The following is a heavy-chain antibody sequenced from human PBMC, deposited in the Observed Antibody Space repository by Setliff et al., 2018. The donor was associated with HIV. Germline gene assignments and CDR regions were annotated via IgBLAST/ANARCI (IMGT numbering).Heavy chain of an antibody. CDR1: GFAFSTFD. CDR2: VGVDSDDT. Sequence: GESLKISCAAFGFAFSTFDMNWVRQVQGKGLEWVAAVGVDSDDTFYADSVRGRFAVSRDDSKSAMSLQMHGVTPEDTAIYYCARALTGAGTFDVWGQGTMVTVSS. V-gene: IGHV3-23*01. D-gene: IGHD3-9*01. CDR3: ARALTGAGTFDV. J-gene: IGHJ3*01.